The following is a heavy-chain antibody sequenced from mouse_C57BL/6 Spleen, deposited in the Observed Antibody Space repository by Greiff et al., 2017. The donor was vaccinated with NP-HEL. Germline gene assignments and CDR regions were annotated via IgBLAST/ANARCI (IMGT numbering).Heavy chain of an antibody. Sequence: VRLQQSGTELVKPGASVKLSCKASGYTFTSYWMHWVKQRPGQGLEWIGNINPSNGGTNYNEKFKSKATLTVDKSSSTAYMQLSSLTSEDSAVYYCARQGVITTEGFAYWGQGTLVTVSA. J-gene: IGHJ3*01. CDR3: ARQGVITTEGFAY. D-gene: IGHD1-1*01. CDR2: INPSNGGT. CDR1: GYTFTSYW. V-gene: IGHV1-53*01.